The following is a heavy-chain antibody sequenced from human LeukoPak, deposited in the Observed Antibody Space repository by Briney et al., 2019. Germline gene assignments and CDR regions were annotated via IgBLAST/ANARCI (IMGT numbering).Heavy chain of an antibody. J-gene: IGHJ3*02. V-gene: IGHV4-59*01. CDR1: GGSISSYY. Sequence: SETLSLTCTVSGGSISSYYWSWIRQPPGKGLEWIGYIYYSGSTNYNPSLKSRVTISVDTSKSQFSLKLSSVTAADTAVYYCARSNPYYYDSEAFDIWGQGTMVTVSS. CDR3: ARSNPYYYDSEAFDI. CDR2: IYYSGST. D-gene: IGHD3-22*01.